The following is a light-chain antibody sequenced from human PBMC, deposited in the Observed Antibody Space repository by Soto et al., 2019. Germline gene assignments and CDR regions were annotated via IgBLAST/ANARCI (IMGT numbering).Light chain of an antibody. CDR3: QQRSNWRVT. Sequence: EIVLTQSPATLSLSPGERATLSCRASQSVSSSLAWYQQKPGQAPRLLIYDASYWATGIPARFSGSGSGTDFTLTISSLEPEDFAVYYCQQRSNWRVTFGQGTRLEIK. J-gene: IGKJ5*01. CDR2: DAS. V-gene: IGKV3-11*01. CDR1: QSVSSS.